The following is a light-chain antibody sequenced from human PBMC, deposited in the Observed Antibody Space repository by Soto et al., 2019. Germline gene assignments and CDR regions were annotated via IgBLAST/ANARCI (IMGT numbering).Light chain of an antibody. V-gene: IGKV3-20*01. CDR3: QQYGSSPWT. CDR2: GAS. J-gene: IGKJ1*01. CDR1: QSVSSSY. Sequence: EIVLTQSPGTLSLSPGERATLSCRASQSVSSSYLGWYQQKPGQAPGLLIYGASNRATGIPDRFSGSGFGTDFTLTISRLEPEDFAMYYCQQYGSSPWTFGQGTKVEIK.